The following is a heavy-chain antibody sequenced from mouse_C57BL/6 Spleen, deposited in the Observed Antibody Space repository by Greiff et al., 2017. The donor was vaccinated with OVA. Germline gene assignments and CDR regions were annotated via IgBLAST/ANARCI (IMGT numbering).Heavy chain of an antibody. CDR3: AAGDYDLYYYAMDY. D-gene: IGHD2-4*01. J-gene: IGHJ4*01. CDR2: IYPRSGNT. CDR1: GYTFTSYG. Sequence: VQLQQSGAELARPGASVKLSCKASGYTFTSYGISWVKQRPGQGLEWIGEIYPRSGNTYYNEKFKGKATLTADKSSSTAYMELRSLTSEDSAVYFCAAGDYDLYYYAMDYWGQGTSVTVSS. V-gene: IGHV1-81*01.